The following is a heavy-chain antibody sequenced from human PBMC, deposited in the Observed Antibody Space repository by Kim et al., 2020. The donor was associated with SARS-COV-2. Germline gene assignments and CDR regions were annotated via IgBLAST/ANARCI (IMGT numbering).Heavy chain of an antibody. CDR2: VHTSGST. D-gene: IGHD5-18*01. V-gene: IGHV4-61*02. J-gene: IGHJ3*02. CDR1: CASISSGSYD. CDR3: AGAYYYGYYGPFDI. Sequence: SETLSLTCTVSCASISSGSYDWTWIRQPAGKGLEWIGRVHTSGSTNYSPSLKSRVTISLDTSKNQFSLRLSSVTAADTAMYYCAGAYYYGYYGPFDIWGQGTMVTVSS.